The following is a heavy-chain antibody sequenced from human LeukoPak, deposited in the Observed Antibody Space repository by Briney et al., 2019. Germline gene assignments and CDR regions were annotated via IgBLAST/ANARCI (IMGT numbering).Heavy chain of an antibody. D-gene: IGHD2-15*01. CDR2: INHSGST. CDR1: GGSFNAYY. CDR3: ARRVAATRWYNY. J-gene: IGHJ4*02. V-gene: IGHV4-34*01. Sequence: SETLSLTCAVYGGSFNAYYWSWIRQPPGKGLEWIGEINHSGSTNYNTSLKSRVTISVDTSKNQFSLKLSSVTAADTAVYYCARRVAATRWYNYWGQGTLVTVSS.